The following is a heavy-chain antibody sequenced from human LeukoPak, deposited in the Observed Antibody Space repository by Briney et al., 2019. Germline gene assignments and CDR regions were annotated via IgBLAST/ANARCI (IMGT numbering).Heavy chain of an antibody. CDR2: ISGSGDKT. CDR3: AKDTSAWWYHRAYMNV. Sequence: GGSLRLSCAASGFTFSDYAMSWVRQAPGGGLEWVSAISGSGDKTFHGDSVKGRFTTSRDNSKNTLSLQMSSLRVEGSAVYFCAKDTSAWWYHRAYMNVWGTGTTVTVSS. CDR1: GFTFSDYA. J-gene: IGHJ6*03. D-gene: IGHD2-15*01. V-gene: IGHV3-23*01.